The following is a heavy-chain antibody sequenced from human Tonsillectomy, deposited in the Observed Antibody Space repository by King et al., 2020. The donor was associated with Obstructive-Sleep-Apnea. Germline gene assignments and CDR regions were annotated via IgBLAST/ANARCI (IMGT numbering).Heavy chain of an antibody. CDR3: AREGGYGSGSYTLDY. Sequence: VQLVESGGGLVQPGGSLRLSCAASGFTFSSYSMYWVRQAPGKGLEWVSYISSSSSTIYYADSVKGRFTISRDNAKNSLYLQMNSLRAEDTAVYYCAREGGYGSGSYTLDYWGQGTLVTVSS. CDR2: ISSSSSTI. CDR1: GFTFSSYS. J-gene: IGHJ4*02. D-gene: IGHD3-10*01. V-gene: IGHV3-48*04.